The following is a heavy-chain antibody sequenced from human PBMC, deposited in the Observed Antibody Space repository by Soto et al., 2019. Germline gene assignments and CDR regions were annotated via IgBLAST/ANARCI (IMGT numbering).Heavy chain of an antibody. CDR2: INSSSSYT. Sequence: GGSLRLSCAASGFTFSDYYMSWIRQAPGKGLEWVSYINSSSSYTNYADSVKGRFTIPRDNAKNSLYLQMNSLRAEDTAVYYCARIITAAGGRRYFDLWGRGTLVTVSS. D-gene: IGHD6-13*01. V-gene: IGHV3-11*03. CDR1: GFTFSDYY. J-gene: IGHJ2*01. CDR3: ARIITAAGGRRYFDL.